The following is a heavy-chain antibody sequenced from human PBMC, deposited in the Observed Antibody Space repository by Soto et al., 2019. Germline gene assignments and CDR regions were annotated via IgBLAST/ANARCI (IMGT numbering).Heavy chain of an antibody. CDR2: THWDGAE. Sequence: QITLKESGPTLVKPTQTLTLTCTFSGFSLSTSGVGVGWIRQPPGEALEWLAVTHWDGAEHYSPSLKSRLTXTXXTSKIQVVLTMTNMDPVDTATYYCAHRKVTYGLDYWGQGALITVSS. J-gene: IGHJ4*02. CDR1: GFSLSTSGVG. V-gene: IGHV2-5*02. CDR3: AHRKVTYGLDY. D-gene: IGHD3-10*01.